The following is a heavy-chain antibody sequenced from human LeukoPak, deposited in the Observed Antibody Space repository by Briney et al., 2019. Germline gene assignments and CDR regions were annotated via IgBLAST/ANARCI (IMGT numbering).Heavy chain of an antibody. CDR3: AREVENSSGWYSHFDY. Sequence: GGSLRLSCAASGFTFSSYSMNWVRQAPGKGLEWVSSISSSSSYIYYADSVKGRFTISRDNAKNSLYLQMNSLRAEDTAVYYCAREVENSSGWYSHFDYWGQGTLVTVSS. V-gene: IGHV3-21*01. J-gene: IGHJ4*02. CDR2: ISSSSSYI. CDR1: GFTFSSYS. D-gene: IGHD6-19*01.